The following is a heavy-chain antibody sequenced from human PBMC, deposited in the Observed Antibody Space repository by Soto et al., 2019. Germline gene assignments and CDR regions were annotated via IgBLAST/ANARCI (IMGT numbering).Heavy chain of an antibody. Sequence: SETLSLTCTVSGAPVSSETHFWTWIRQPPGKGLEWIGYMYYSGITNSNPALKSRVTLSVDRSRNQFSLSLNSVTAADTAVYYCAREDMSGTYYFDHWGPGIQVTVSS. D-gene: IGHD1-26*01. CDR2: MYYSGIT. V-gene: IGHV4-61*01. CDR3: AREDMSGTYYFDH. J-gene: IGHJ4*02. CDR1: GAPVSSETHF.